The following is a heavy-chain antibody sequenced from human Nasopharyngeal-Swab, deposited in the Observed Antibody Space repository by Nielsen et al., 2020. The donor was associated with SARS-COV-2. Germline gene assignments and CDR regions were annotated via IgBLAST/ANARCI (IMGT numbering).Heavy chain of an antibody. CDR2: INPNSGGT. D-gene: IGHD5-12*01. J-gene: IGHJ4*02. Sequence: WVRQATGQGLEWMGRINPNSGGTNYAQKFQCRVTMTRDTYISTAYMELSRLRSDDTAVYYCARDLGYSGYDWGYWGQGTLVTVSS. CDR3: ARDLGYSGYDWGY. V-gene: IGHV1-2*06.